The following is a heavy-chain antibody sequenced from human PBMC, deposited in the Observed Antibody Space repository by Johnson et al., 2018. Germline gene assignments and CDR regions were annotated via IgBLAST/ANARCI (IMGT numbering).Heavy chain of an antibody. V-gene: IGHV3-30*14. CDR3: AKGSGYYGGTGYMDV. CDR1: GFTFSGSA. D-gene: IGHD3-3*01. J-gene: IGHJ6*03. CDR2: ISYDENNK. Sequence: QVQLVESGGGVVQPGRSLRLSCAASGFTFSGSAMHWVRQAPGKGLEWVAAISYDENNKYYSDYLRGRFTISRDNSKNILFLQMNGLRAADTAVYYFAKGSGYYGGTGYMDVLGKGTTGTVSS.